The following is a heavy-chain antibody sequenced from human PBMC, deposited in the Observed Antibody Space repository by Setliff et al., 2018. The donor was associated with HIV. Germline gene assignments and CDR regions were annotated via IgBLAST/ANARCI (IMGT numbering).Heavy chain of an antibody. D-gene: IGHD6-19*01. J-gene: IGHJ4*02. CDR3: ARRSGWSEDY. CDR2: IIHSGST. Sequence: SKTLSLTCAVYGGSFSGYYWSWIRQPPGKGLEWIGEIIHSGSTNYNPSLKSRVTISVDTSKNQFSLKLSSVTAADTAVYYCARRSGWSEDYWGRGTLVTVSS. V-gene: IGHV4-34*12. CDR1: GGSFSGYY.